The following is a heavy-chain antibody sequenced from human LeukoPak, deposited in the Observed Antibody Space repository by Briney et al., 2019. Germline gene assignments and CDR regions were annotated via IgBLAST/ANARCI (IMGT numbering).Heavy chain of an antibody. D-gene: IGHD4-11*01. Sequence: PSETVSLTCTVSDYSISSGFYWGWIRQPPGKGLEWLGSIHHSGTTHYNPSLMSRVTISVDTSKNHISLKVTSVTASDTAVYYCARDDSDFAYWGQGTLVTVSS. J-gene: IGHJ4*02. CDR2: IHHSGTT. CDR1: DYSISSGFY. V-gene: IGHV4-38-2*02. CDR3: ARDDSDFAY.